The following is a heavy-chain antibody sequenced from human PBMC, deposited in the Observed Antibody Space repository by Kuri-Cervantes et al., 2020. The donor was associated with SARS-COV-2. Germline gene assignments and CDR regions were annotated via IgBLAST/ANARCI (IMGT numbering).Heavy chain of an antibody. CDR3: ARLGSIAAGRLALDAFDI. CDR2: INHSGSI. CDR1: GGSFSGYY. V-gene: IGHV4-34*01. Sequence: GSLRLSCAVYGGSFSGYYWSWIRQLPGKGLEWIGEINHSGSINYNPSLKSRVTISVDTSKNQFSLKLSSVTAADTAVYYCARLGSIAAGRLALDAFDIWGQGTMVTVSS. D-gene: IGHD6-6*01. J-gene: IGHJ3*02.